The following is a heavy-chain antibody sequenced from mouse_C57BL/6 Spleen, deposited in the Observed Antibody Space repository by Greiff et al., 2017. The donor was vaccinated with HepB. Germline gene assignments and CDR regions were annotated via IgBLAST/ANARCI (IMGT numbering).Heavy chain of an antibody. CDR3: ARCITTVVATPYWYFDV. Sequence: EVQGVESGPELVKPGASVKISCKASGYSFTDYNMNWVKQSNGKSLEWIGVINPNYGTTSYNQKFKGKATLTVDQSSSTAYMQLNSLTSEDSAVYYCARCITTVVATPYWYFDVWGTGTTVTVSS. V-gene: IGHV1-39*01. CDR2: INPNYGTT. D-gene: IGHD1-1*01. J-gene: IGHJ1*03. CDR1: GYSFTDYN.